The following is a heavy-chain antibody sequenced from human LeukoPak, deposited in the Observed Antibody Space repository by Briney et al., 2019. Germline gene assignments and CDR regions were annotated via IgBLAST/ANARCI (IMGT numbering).Heavy chain of an antibody. Sequence: ASVKVSRKASGYTFTGYYMHWVRQAPGQGLEWMGWINPNSGGTNYAQKFQGRVTMTRDTSISTAYMELSRLRSDDTAVYYCARATYYYDSSGYSSWGQGTLVTVSS. CDR2: INPNSGGT. V-gene: IGHV1-2*02. J-gene: IGHJ4*02. D-gene: IGHD3-22*01. CDR3: ARATYYYDSSGYSS. CDR1: GYTFTGYY.